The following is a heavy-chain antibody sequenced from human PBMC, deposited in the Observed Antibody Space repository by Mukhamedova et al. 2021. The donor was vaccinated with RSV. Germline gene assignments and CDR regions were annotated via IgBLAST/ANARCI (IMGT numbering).Heavy chain of an antibody. CDR2: VFWDDDK. CDR3: ARIDYWSAYSFDS. J-gene: IGHJ4*02. V-gene: IGHV2-5*02. Sequence: GIALVFWDDDKRYSPSLESRLSITKDTSKNQVVLIMTNMDPADTATYYCARIDYWSAYSFDSWGQGTLVTVSS. D-gene: IGHD3-3*01.